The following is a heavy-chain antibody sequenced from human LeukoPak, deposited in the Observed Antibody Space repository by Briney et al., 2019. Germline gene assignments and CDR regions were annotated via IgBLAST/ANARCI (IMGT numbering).Heavy chain of an antibody. Sequence: ASVKVSCKASGYTFTAIYIHWVRQTPGQGLEWMGWINPNSGGTNFAQKFQGRVTMTRDTSISTAYMELSRLGSDDTAVYYCARGPATGDFDYWGQGTLVTVPS. V-gene: IGHV1-2*02. CDR1: GYTFTAIY. CDR3: ARGPATGDFDY. CDR2: INPNSGGT. J-gene: IGHJ4*02. D-gene: IGHD7-27*01.